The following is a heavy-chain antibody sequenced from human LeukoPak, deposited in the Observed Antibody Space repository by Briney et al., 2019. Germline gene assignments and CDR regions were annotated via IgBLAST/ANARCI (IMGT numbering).Heavy chain of an antibody. V-gene: IGHV1-18*01. CDR3: ARYYYDSSGYYYNLYYGLDV. D-gene: IGHD3-22*01. J-gene: IGHJ6*02. Sequence: GASVKVSCKASDYTFSSYGISWVRQAPGQGLDWMGWINAYNGNTDYAQKLQGRVTMTTDTSTSTAYMELRSLRSDDTAVYYCARYYYDSSGYYYNLYYGLDVWGQGTTVTVSS. CDR2: INAYNGNT. CDR1: DYTFSSYG.